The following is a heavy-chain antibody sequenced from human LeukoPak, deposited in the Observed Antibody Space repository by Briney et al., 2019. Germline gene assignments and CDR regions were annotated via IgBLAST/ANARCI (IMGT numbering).Heavy chain of an antibody. J-gene: IGHJ4*02. CDR2: ISYDGSNR. CDR1: GFTFSSYG. Sequence: PGGTLRLSCAASGFTFSSYGMHWVRQAPGKGLEWVAVISYDGSNRYYADSVKGRITISRDNSKNTLYLQMNSLRAEDTAAYYCAKDRSYSSGWVRGFDYWGQGTLVTVSS. D-gene: IGHD6-19*01. V-gene: IGHV3-30*18. CDR3: AKDRSYSSGWVRGFDY.